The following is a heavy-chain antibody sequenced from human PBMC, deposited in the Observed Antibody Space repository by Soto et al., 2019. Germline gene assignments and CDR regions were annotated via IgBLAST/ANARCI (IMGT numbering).Heavy chain of an antibody. CDR1: GFTFSDDA. V-gene: IGHV3-23*01. CDR3: AKGGVQYDRGYFYGMDV. Sequence: PGGSLRLSCAASGFTFSDDAMSWVRQAPGKGLEWVSAMSGSGDSTYYADSVKGRFTISRDNSKNTLYLQMYSLRAEDTAVYYCAKGGVQYDRGYFYGMDVWGQGTTVTVS. J-gene: IGHJ6*02. D-gene: IGHD3-16*01. CDR2: MSGSGDST.